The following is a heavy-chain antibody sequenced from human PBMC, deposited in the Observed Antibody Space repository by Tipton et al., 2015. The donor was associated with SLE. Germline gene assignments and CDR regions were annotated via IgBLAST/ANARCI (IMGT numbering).Heavy chain of an antibody. CDR1: GGSFSGYY. V-gene: IGHV4-34*01. Sequence: LSLTCAVYGGSFSGYYWSWIRQPPGKGLEWIGEINHSGSPNYNPSLKSRVTISVDTSKNQFSLKLSSVTAADTAVYYCARGGGWELWYFDYWGQGTLVTVSS. CDR3: ARGGGWELWYFDY. CDR2: INHSGSP. J-gene: IGHJ4*02. D-gene: IGHD1-26*01.